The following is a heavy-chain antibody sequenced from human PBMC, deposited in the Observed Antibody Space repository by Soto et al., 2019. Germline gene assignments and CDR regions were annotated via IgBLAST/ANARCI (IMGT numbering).Heavy chain of an antibody. CDR3: ARDSNNWFQTERLDA. CDR2: IDASGNT. J-gene: IGHJ6*04. CDR1: VDSISTYY. D-gene: IGHD1-20*01. Sequence: PSATLSLTCTFSVDSISTYYWSWIRRPAGKGLEWIGRIDASGNTNYNPSLKSRVTMSAGTSKKQFSLKLTSVTAADTAVYYCARDSNNWFQTERLDAWGKGTMVTVSS. V-gene: IGHV4-4*07.